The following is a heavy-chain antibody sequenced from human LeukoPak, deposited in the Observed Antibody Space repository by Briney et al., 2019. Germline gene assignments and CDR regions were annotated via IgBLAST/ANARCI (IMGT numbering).Heavy chain of an antibody. V-gene: IGHV3-7*01. CDR3: ARDLSGVTGYTYGRGIDY. CDR1: GFTFNTYS. J-gene: IGHJ4*02. Sequence: GGSLRLSCEASGFTFNTYSMNWARQAPGKGLEWVANIKEDGSDKYYVDSVKGRFTISRDNAKTSLYLQMNSLRAEDTAVYYCARDLSGVTGYTYGRGIDYWGQGTLVTVSS. CDR2: IKEDGSDK. D-gene: IGHD5-18*01.